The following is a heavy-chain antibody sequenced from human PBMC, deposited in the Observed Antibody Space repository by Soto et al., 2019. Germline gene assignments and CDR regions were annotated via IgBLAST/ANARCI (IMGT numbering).Heavy chain of an antibody. CDR2: INHSGST. CDR1: GGSFSGYY. CDR3: ARGGDNYAILTGYAFDI. J-gene: IGHJ3*02. Sequence: QVQLQQWGAGLLKPSETLSLTCAVYGGSFSGYYWSWIRQPPGKGLEWIGEINHSGSTNYNPSLKSRVTVSVDTSKNPFSLKLSSVTAADTAVYYCARGGDNYAILTGYAFDIWGQGTMVTVSS. V-gene: IGHV4-34*01. D-gene: IGHD3-9*01.